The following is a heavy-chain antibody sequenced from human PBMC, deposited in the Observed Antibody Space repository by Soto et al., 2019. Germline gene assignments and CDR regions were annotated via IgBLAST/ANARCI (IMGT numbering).Heavy chain of an antibody. J-gene: IGHJ6*02. CDR3: VRQKVYGSVSSDCMDV. CDR1: GFTFSSYA. V-gene: IGHV3-23*01. D-gene: IGHD3-10*01. Sequence: GGSLRRSCAASGFTFSSYAMSWVRQAPGKGLELVSAISGSGGSTYYADSVKGRFTISRDNSKNTLYLQMNSLRAEDTAVYYCVRQKVYGSVSSDCMDVWGQGTTVTVSS. CDR2: ISGSGGST.